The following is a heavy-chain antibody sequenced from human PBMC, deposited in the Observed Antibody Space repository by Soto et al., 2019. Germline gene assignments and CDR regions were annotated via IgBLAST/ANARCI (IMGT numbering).Heavy chain of an antibody. CDR2: IYTSGST. Sequence: SETLSLTCTVSGGSISSYYWSWIRQPAGKGLEWIGRIYTSGSTNYNPSLKSRVTMSVDTSKNQFSLKLSSVTAADTAVYYCARLIGQYSSGGYYYFDYWGQGTLVTVSS. V-gene: IGHV4-4*07. D-gene: IGHD6-19*01. J-gene: IGHJ4*02. CDR3: ARLIGQYSSGGYYYFDY. CDR1: GGSISSYY.